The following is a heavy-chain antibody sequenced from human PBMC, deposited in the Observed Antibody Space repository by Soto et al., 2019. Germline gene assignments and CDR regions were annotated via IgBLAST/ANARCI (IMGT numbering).Heavy chain of an antibody. CDR3: XXXXXWSTEIYYFDY. CDR1: GFTFSSYA. D-gene: IGHD2-8*02. CDR2: ISYDGSNK. Sequence: QVQLVESGGXXXQPGRSLRLSCAASGFTFSSYAMHWVRQAPGKGLEWVAVISYDGSNKYYADSVKXXXXXXXXXXXXXXXXXXXXXXXXXXXXXXXXXXXXWSTEIYYFDYXGQGTLXTVS. J-gene: IGHJ4*02. V-gene: IGHV3-30-3*01.